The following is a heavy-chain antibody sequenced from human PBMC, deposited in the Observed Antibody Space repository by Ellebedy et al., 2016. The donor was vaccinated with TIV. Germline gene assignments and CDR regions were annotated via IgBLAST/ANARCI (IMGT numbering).Heavy chain of an antibody. CDR1: GFTFSSYA. V-gene: IGHV3-23*01. J-gene: IGHJ4*02. D-gene: IGHD3-22*01. Sequence: GESLKISXAASGFTFSSYAMSWVRQAPGKGLEWVSAISGSGGSTYYADSVKGRFTISRDNSKNTLYLQMNSLRAEDTAVYYCAKLENYYDSSGYHGFDYWGQGTLVTVSS. CDR3: AKLENYYDSSGYHGFDY. CDR2: ISGSGGST.